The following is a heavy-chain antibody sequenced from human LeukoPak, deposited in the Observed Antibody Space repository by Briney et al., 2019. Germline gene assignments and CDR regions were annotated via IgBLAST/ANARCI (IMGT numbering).Heavy chain of an antibody. D-gene: IGHD6-13*01. J-gene: IGHJ5*02. Sequence: SATLSLTCTVSGGSISSSSYYWGWIRQPPGKGLEWIGSIYYSGSTYYNPSLKSRVTIFVDTSKNQFSLKLSSVTAADTAVYYCARHLWAAAAGNWFDPWGQGTLVTVSS. CDR2: IYYSGST. V-gene: IGHV4-39*01. CDR1: GGSISSSSYY. CDR3: ARHLWAAAAGNWFDP.